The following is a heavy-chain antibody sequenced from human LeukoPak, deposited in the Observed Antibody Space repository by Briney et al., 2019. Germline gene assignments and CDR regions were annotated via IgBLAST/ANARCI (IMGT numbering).Heavy chain of an antibody. V-gene: IGHV4-30-2*01. CDR1: GGSISSGGYS. J-gene: IGHJ4*02. CDR3: ARAEYYFDY. CDR2: IYHSGST. Sequence: SQTLSLTCAVSGGSISSGGYSWSWIRQPPGKGLEWIGYIYHSGSTYYNPSLKSRVTISVDRSKNQFSLKLSSVTAADTAVYYCARAEYYFDYWGQGTLVTVSS.